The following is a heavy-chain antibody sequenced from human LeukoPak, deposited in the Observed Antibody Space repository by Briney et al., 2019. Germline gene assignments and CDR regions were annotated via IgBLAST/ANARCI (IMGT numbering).Heavy chain of an antibody. CDR1: GFTVSSNY. D-gene: IGHD3-22*01. V-gene: IGHV3-53*01. CDR3: AKELYYYDSSGYYYGGAFDY. CDR2: IYSGGSS. Sequence: GGSLRLSCAASGFTVSSNYMNWVRQAPGKGLEWVSVIYSGGSSSYADSVKGRFTISRDNSKNTLYLQMNSLRAEDTAVYYCAKELYYYDSSGYYYGGAFDYWGQGTLVTVSS. J-gene: IGHJ4*02.